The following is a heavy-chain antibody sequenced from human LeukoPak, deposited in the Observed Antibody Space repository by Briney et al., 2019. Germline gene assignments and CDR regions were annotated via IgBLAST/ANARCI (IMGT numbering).Heavy chain of an antibody. CDR1: GFTVSSNY. CDR2: IYSGGST. CDR3: ARPSHVSSSRYFYYGMDV. V-gene: IGHV3-66*01. D-gene: IGHD6-6*01. Sequence: PGGSLSLSCAASGFTVSSNYMSWVRQAPGKGLEWVSVIYSGGSTYYADSVKGRFTISRDNSKNTLYLQMNSLRAEDTAVYYCARPSHVSSSRYFYYGMDVWGPVTTVTVSS. J-gene: IGHJ6*02.